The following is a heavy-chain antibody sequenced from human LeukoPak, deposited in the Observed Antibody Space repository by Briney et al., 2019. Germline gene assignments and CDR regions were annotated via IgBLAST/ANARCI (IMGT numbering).Heavy chain of an antibody. D-gene: IGHD5-18*01. V-gene: IGHV3-7*01. Sequence: GGSLRLSCSASGLTVTNAWMDWVRQAPGKGLEWVASINPDGNKKYSADSVKGRFTISRDNAENSLYLQMNSLRVEDTAFYYCARDLAYSRLDYWGQGMLVTVSS. CDR2: INPDGNKK. CDR1: GLTVTNAW. CDR3: ARDLAYSRLDY. J-gene: IGHJ4*02.